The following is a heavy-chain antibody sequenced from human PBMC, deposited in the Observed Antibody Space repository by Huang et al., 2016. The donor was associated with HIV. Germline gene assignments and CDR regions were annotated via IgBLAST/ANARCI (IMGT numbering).Heavy chain of an antibody. CDR2: IIPIHATS. CDR3: ARRQGGSLYY. V-gene: IGHV1-69*13. D-gene: IGHD3-10*01. J-gene: IGHJ4*02. CDR1: EGPFSSYA. Sequence: QVRLVQSGAEVRRPGSSVKVSCKTSEGPFSSYALIWVRQVPGQGLEWMGGIIPIHATSNYAQKFQGRVTITADESTATAYMELSSLKSEDTAIDYCARRQGGSLYYWGQGTLVTVSS.